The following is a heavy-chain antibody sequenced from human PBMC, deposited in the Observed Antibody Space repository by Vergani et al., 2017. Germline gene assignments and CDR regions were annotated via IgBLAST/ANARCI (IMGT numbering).Heavy chain of an antibody. Sequence: EVQLVESGGGLVQPGGSLRLSCAASGFTVSSNYMSWVRQAPGKGLEWVSVIYSGGSTYYADSVKGRLTISRDNSKNTLYLQMNSLRAEDTAVYYCAREGGIAARSYYYYYGIDVWGQGTTVTVSS. D-gene: IGHD6-6*01. CDR1: GFTVSSNY. V-gene: IGHV3-66*01. J-gene: IGHJ6*02. CDR3: AREGGIAARSYYYYYGIDV. CDR2: IYSGGST.